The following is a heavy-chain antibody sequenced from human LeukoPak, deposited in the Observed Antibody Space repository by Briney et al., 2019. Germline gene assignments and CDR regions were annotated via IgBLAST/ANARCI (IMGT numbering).Heavy chain of an antibody. Sequence: ASVMVSCKASGYTFTGYYMHWVRQAPGQGLEWMGRINPNSGGTNYAQKFQGRVTMTRDTSTSTVYMELSSLRSEDTAVYYCAREYYDNVYWGQGTLVTVSS. J-gene: IGHJ4*02. V-gene: IGHV1-2*06. CDR2: INPNSGGT. CDR3: AREYYDNVY. D-gene: IGHD3-9*01. CDR1: GYTFTGYY.